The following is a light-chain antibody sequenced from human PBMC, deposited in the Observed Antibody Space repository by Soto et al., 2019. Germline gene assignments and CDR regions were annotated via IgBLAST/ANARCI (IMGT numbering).Light chain of an antibody. CDR3: QQRRNGPPALT. Sequence: EIVLTQSPATLSLSPGERATLSCRASQSVSSYLAWYQQKPGQAPRLLIYDASNRATGIPARFSCSGSGTDVTFHIGSLEPEDFAVYYCQQRRNGPPALTFGGGNKVEIK. CDR1: QSVSSY. CDR2: DAS. J-gene: IGKJ4*01. V-gene: IGKV3-11*01.